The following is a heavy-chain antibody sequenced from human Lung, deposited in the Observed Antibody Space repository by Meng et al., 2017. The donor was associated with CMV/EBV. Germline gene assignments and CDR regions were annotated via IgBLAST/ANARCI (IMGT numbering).Heavy chain of an antibody. V-gene: IGHV3-7*04. CDR3: ARAGAYHDFWTAKEGGYYYYGMDV. D-gene: IGHD3/OR15-3a*01. CDR2: INQDASER. Sequence: GESXKISCAASGFSIRDYWMSWVRQAPGKGLEWVANINQDASERYYVDSVKGRFTISRDNAENSLYLQMSSLRVGDTAIYYCARAGAYHDFWTAKEGGYYYYGMDVWXQGTTVTVSS. J-gene: IGHJ6*02. CDR1: GFSIRDYW.